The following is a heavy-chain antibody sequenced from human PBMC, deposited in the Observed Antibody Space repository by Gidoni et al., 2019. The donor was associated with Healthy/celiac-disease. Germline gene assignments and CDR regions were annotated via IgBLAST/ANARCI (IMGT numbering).Heavy chain of an antibody. J-gene: IGHJ4*02. V-gene: IGHV3-23*01. D-gene: IGHD3-3*01. Sequence: EVQLLESGGGLVQPGGSLRLSCAASGFTFSSYAMSWVRQAPGKGLEWVSAISGSGGSTYYADSVKGRFTSSRDNSKNTLYLQMNSLRAEDTAVYYCAKPHYRFLEWLWGYWGQGTLVTVSS. CDR3: AKPHYRFLEWLWGY. CDR1: GFTFSSYA. CDR2: ISGSGGST.